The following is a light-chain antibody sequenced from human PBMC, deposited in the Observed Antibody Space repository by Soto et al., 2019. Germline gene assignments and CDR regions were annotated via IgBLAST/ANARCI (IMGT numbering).Light chain of an antibody. CDR2: DVT. V-gene: IGLV2-11*01. Sequence: QSALAQPASVSGSPGQSVTISCTGTNIGAYNYVSWYQQYPGKAPKLMIYDVTKRPSGVPDRFSGSKSGNTASLTISGLQAEDEADYYCCSFAGLFGGGTQLTVL. CDR3: CSFAGL. J-gene: IGLJ2*01. CDR1: NIGAYNY.